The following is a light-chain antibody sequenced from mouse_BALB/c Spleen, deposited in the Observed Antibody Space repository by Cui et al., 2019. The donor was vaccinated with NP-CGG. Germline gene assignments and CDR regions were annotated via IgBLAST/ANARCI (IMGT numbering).Light chain of an antibody. CDR3: ALWYSNHWV. Sequence: QAFVDPESALTTSPGETVTLTCRSSTGAVTTSNYANWVQEKPDHLFTGLIGGTNNRAPGVPARFSGSLIGDKAALTITGAQTEDEAIYFCALWYSNHWVFGGGTKLTVL. J-gene: IGLJ1*01. CDR2: GTN. V-gene: IGLV1*01. CDR1: TGAVTTSNY.